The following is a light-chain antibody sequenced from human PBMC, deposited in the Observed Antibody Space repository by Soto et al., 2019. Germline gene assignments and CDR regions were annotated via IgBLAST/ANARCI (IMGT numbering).Light chain of an antibody. V-gene: IGKV3-20*01. J-gene: IGKJ5*01. CDR3: QQYGSSPVT. Sequence: EIVLTQSPGTLSLSPWERVTLSCRASQSFSGNYLTWYQHKPGQAPRLLIYGSYHRATGIPDRFSGSGSGTDFSLTITRLEPEDFAVYYCQQYGSSPVTFGQGTRLEIK. CDR1: QSFSGNY. CDR2: GSY.